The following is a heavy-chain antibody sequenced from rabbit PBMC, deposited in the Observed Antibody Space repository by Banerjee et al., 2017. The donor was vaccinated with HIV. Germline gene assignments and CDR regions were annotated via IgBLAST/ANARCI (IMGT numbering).Heavy chain of an antibody. J-gene: IGHJ2*01. V-gene: IGHV1S45*01. Sequence: QEQLVESGGGLVTLGGSLKLSCKASGIAFSPFAISWVRQAPGKGLEWIACIYAGGSGSTYYASWAKGRFTISKTSSTTVTLQMTSLTAADTATYFCARGYNYDDSGNWDGFDPWGQGTLVTVS. CDR2: IYAGGSGST. D-gene: IGHD2-1*01. CDR1: GIAFSPFA. CDR3: ARGYNYDDSGNWDGFDP.